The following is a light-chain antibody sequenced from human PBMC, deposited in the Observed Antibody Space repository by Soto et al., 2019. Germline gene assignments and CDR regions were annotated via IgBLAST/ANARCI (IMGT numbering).Light chain of an antibody. CDR1: QDPSNY. V-gene: IGKV1-9*01. J-gene: IGKJ4*01. Sequence: DIQLTQSPSVLSASVGDTVPITCRASQDPSNYLAWYQQKPGKAPDLLIYSASTLQSGVPSRFSGSGSETEFSLTIRALQPEDFATYYCQQLSRYPLTFGGGTKVDIK. CDR2: SAS. CDR3: QQLSRYPLT.